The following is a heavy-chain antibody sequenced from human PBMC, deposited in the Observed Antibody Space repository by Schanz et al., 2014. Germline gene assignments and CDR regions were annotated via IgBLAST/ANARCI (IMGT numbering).Heavy chain of an antibody. J-gene: IGHJ6*02. CDR2: INTSGST. CDR3: YGMDV. CDR1: GDSISSYY. V-gene: IGHV4-4*07. Sequence: QVQLQESGPGLVKPSETLSLTCTVSGDSISSYYWSWIRQPAGKGLEWIGRINTSGSTHYNPSLKSRVTMSVDTPKTRFSLKLRSVTAADTAVYYCYGMDVWGQGTTVTVSS.